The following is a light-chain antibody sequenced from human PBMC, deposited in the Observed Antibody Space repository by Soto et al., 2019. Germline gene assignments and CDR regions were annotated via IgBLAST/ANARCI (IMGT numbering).Light chain of an antibody. V-gene: IGKV3-20*01. J-gene: IGKJ1*01. CDR3: HQYGTSPQT. CDR2: DAS. Sequence: EIVLTQSPGSLSLSPGESATLSCRASQSVSNTHVAWYQQRPGQAPRLLIYDASRRDIGVPDRFSGSGSGTDFTLAISGLEPADFAVYFCHQYGTSPQTFGQGTKVGMK. CDR1: QSVSNTH.